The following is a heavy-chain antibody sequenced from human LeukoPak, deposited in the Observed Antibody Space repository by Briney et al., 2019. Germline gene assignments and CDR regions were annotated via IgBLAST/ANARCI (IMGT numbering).Heavy chain of an antibody. Sequence: GGSLRLSCAASGFTFSDYYMSWIRQAPGKGLEWVSLISWDGGSTYYADSVKGRFTISRDNSKNSLYLQMNSLRAEDTALYYCAKGNCSSTSCQTPGAFDIWGQGTMVTVSS. J-gene: IGHJ3*02. CDR1: GFTFSDYY. CDR3: AKGNCSSTSCQTPGAFDI. D-gene: IGHD2-2*01. CDR2: ISWDGGST. V-gene: IGHV3-43D*03.